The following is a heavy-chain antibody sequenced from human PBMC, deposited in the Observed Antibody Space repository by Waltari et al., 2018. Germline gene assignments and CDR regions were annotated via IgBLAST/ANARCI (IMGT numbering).Heavy chain of an antibody. V-gene: IGHV3-23*01. CDR1: GFTFSSNA. CDR2: ISGNGDTT. Sequence: EVQLLESGGGLVQPGGSLRLSCAASGFTFSSNAMSWVRQAPGKGLEWVSTISGNGDTTYYADSVKGRFTISSDNSENTLYLQVNSLRAEDTAMYYCAKDQVDSWGQGTLVTVSS. CDR3: AKDQVDS. J-gene: IGHJ5*02.